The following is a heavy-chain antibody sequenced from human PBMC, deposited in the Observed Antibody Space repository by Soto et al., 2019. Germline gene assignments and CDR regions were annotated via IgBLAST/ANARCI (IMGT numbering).Heavy chain of an antibody. V-gene: IGHV3-23*01. CDR1: GFTFSIYP. CDR3: AKDMHPNYYYDTSGPVACFDN. CDR2: ISGSGGST. Sequence: PGGSLRLSCAASGFTFSIYPMSWVRQAPGKGLEWVSSISGSGGSTYYADSVKGRFTISRDNSKNTLYLQMNSLRAEDTAVYYCAKDMHPNYYYDTSGPVACFDNWGLGTLVTVSS. J-gene: IGHJ4*02. D-gene: IGHD3-22*01.